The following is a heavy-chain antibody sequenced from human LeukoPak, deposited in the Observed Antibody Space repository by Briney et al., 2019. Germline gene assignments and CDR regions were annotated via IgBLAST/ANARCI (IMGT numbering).Heavy chain of an antibody. CDR3: AKGSHYYYDSSGD. CDR2: ISGSGGST. CDR1: GFTFSSYA. V-gene: IGHV3-23*01. Sequence: GASLRLSCAASGFTFSSYAMSWVRQAPGKGLEWVSAISGSGGSTYYADSVKGRFTISRDNSKNTLYLQMNSLRAEDTAVYYCAKGSHYYYDSSGDWGQGTLVTVSS. D-gene: IGHD3-22*01. J-gene: IGHJ4*02.